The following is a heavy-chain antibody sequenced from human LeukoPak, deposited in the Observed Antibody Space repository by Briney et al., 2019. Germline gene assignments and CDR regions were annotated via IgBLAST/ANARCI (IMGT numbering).Heavy chain of an antibody. CDR2: VSHTGDT. J-gene: IGHJ5*02. CDR1: SGSLSGHF. V-gene: IGHV4-34*01. CDR3: ARNFDL. Sequence: SETLSLTCAVYSGSLSGHFWSWIRQPPGKGLEWIGEVSHTGDTNYNPSLKSRATVSVDTSKNQFSLKLTSVTAADTSVYYCARNFDLWGQGTLVTVSS.